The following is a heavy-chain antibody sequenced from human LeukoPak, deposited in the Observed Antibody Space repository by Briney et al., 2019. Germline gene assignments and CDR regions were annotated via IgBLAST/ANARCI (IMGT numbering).Heavy chain of an antibody. V-gene: IGHV3-21*01. J-gene: IGHJ4*02. CDR1: GFTFSSYW. D-gene: IGHD3-22*01. CDR2: ISSSSSYI. Sequence: GGSLRLSSAASGFTFSSYWMNWVRQAPGKGLEWVSSISSSSSYIYYADSVKGRFTISRDNAKNSLYLQMNSLRAEDTAVYYCARAAPTRTLIGSGADYWGQGIQVTVSS. CDR3: ARAAPTRTLIGSGADY.